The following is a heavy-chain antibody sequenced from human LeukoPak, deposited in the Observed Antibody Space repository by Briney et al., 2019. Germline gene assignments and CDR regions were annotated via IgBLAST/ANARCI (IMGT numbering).Heavy chain of an antibody. CDR2: IKPDGSEK. V-gene: IGHV3-7*03. CDR3: ARLGPASSGWPESFDY. D-gene: IGHD6-19*01. J-gene: IGHJ4*02. CDR1: GFTFSTYW. Sequence: GGSLRLSCAASGFTFSTYWMSWLRQAPGKGLEWVANIKPDGSEKYYVDSVKGRFTISRDNAKNSLDLQMNSLRVEDTAVYYCARLGPASSGWPESFDYWGQGTLVTVSS.